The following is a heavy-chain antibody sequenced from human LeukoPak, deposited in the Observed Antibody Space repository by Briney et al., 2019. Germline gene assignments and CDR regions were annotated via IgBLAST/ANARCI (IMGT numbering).Heavy chain of an antibody. V-gene: IGHV4-61*02. CDR3: ARDVWSPGFGWYFGL. CDR1: GGSISSGGYY. CDR2: IYTSGST. Sequence: PSQTLSLTRTVSGGSISSGGYYWSWIRQPAGKGLEWIGRIYTSGSTNYNPSLKSRVTMSVDTSKNQFSLKLSSVTAADTAVYYCARDVWSPGFGWYFGLWGRGTLVTVSS. D-gene: IGHD3-3*01. J-gene: IGHJ2*01.